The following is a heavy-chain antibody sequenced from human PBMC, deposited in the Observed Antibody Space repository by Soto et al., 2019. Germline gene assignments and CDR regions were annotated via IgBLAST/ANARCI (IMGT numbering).Heavy chain of an antibody. J-gene: IGHJ5*02. CDR2: IIPIFGTA. Sequence: ASVKVSCKASGGTFSSYAISWVRQAPGQGLEWMGGIIPIFGTANYAQKFQGRVTITADESTSTAYMELSSLRSEDTAVYYCARDRTYYDSSGYYVYNWFDPWGQGTLVTVSS. CDR3: ARDRTYYDSSGYYVYNWFDP. V-gene: IGHV1-69*13. CDR1: GGTFSSYA. D-gene: IGHD3-22*01.